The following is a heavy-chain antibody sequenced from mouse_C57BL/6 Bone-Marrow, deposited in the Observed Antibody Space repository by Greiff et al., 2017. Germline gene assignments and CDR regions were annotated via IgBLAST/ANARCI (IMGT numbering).Heavy chain of an antibody. J-gene: IGHJ2*01. Sequence: QVQLKQSGAELARPGASVKLSCKASGYTFTSYGISWVKQRTGQGLEWIGEIYPRSGNTYYNEKFKGKATLTADKSSSTAYMELRSLTSEDSAVDCCARGRDFDYWGQGTTLTVSS. CDR2: IYPRSGNT. CDR1: GYTFTSYG. V-gene: IGHV1-81*01. CDR3: ARGRDFDY.